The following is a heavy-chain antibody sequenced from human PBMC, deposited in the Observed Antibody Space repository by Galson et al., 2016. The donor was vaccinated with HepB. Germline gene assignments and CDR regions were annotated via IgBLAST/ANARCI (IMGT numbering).Heavy chain of an antibody. V-gene: IGHV3-23*01. D-gene: IGHD2-2*01. Sequence: LRLSCAASGFTFSSYAMNWVRQAPGKGLEWVAAVSGSAAGTEYGITTDYADSVKGRFTISRDNSKNTLYLQMNSLRAEDTAVYYCAKVGPSCSSTRCSDYYFDYWGQGTLVTVSS. CDR2: VSGSAAGTEYGITT. J-gene: IGHJ4*02. CDR3: AKVGPSCSSTRCSDYYFDY. CDR1: GFTFSSYA.